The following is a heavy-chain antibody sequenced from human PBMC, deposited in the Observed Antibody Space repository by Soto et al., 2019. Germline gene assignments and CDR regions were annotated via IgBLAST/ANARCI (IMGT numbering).Heavy chain of an antibody. J-gene: IGHJ6*02. D-gene: IGHD1-26*01. V-gene: IGHV3-30-3*01. CDR3: ARVGYSGTWGFYYYYGMDV. CDR1: GFTFSSYA. CDR2: ISYDGSNK. Sequence: QVQLVESGGGVVQPGRSLRLSCAASGFTFSSYAMHWVRQAPGKGLEWVAVISYDGSNKYYADSVKGRFTISRDNSKNTLYLQMNSLRAEDTAVYYCARVGYSGTWGFYYYYGMDVWGQGTTVTVSS.